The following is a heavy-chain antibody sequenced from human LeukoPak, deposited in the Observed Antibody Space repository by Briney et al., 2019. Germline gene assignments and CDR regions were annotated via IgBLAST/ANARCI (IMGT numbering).Heavy chain of an antibody. CDR2: INPTSFGT. Sequence: GASVKVSCKASGYTFTGYYTHWVRQAPGQGLEWMGWINPTSFGTKYEQKFQGRVTMTRDTSISTDYMELSDLRSDDTAVYYCARFRGSGWYSFDLWGQGTLVTVSS. CDR3: ARFRGSGWYSFDL. CDR1: GYTFTGYY. J-gene: IGHJ5*02. V-gene: IGHV1-2*02. D-gene: IGHD6-19*01.